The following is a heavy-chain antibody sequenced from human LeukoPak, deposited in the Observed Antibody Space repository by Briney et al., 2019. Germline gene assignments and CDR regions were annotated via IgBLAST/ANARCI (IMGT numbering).Heavy chain of an antibody. CDR2: VYPGDSET. CDR1: DYTFTNHW. D-gene: IGHD3-10*01. Sequence: GESLKISCKASDYTFTNHWIAWVPQMPGKGLGWMGIVYPGDSETRYSPSFEGQVIISADQSTSTAYLQWSTLKASDTAIYYCARCGAGSGSYYGFYFMDVWGKGTTVTISS. V-gene: IGHV5-51*01. J-gene: IGHJ6*03. CDR3: ARCGAGSGSYYGFYFMDV.